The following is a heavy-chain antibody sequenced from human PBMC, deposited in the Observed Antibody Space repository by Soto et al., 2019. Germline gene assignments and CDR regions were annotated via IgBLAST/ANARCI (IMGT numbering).Heavy chain of an antibody. Sequence: QVQLVQSGAEVKKPGASVKVSCKASGYTFTIYGISWVRQAPGQGLEWGEWISGYDGNTDYAQHLQDRGTLTTDASTSSVYREPRSLRSDDTGVYFCARVDYYDSSGYDGYWGQGTLITVSS. CDR2: ISGYDGNT. D-gene: IGHD3-22*01. V-gene: IGHV1-18*04. J-gene: IGHJ4*02. CDR3: ARVDYYDSSGYDGY. CDR1: GYTFTIYG.